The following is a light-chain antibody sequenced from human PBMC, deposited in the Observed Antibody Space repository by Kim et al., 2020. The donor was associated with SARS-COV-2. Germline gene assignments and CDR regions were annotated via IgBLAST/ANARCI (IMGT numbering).Light chain of an antibody. Sequence: ATINCKSSQSLLYSSNNKNYLAWYQQKPGQPPKLLIYWASTRESGVPDRFSGSGSGTDFTLTISSLQAEDVAAYYCQQYYSTPWTFGQGTKVDIK. CDR3: QQYYSTPWT. CDR2: WAS. V-gene: IGKV4-1*01. J-gene: IGKJ1*01. CDR1: QSLLYSSNNKNY.